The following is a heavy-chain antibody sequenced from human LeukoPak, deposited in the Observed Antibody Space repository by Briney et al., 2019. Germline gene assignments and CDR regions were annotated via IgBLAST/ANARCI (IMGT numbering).Heavy chain of an antibody. CDR1: GFTFSSFA. Sequence: PGGSLRLSCAASGFTFSSFAMSWVRQAPGKGLEWVSAISGSGGSGGSTYYADSVKGRFTISRDNSKNTLSLQMNSLRAEDTAVYYCAKVYGSSRPAGAFVIWGQGTMVIVSS. V-gene: IGHV3-23*01. CDR2: ISGSGGSGGST. CDR3: AKVYGSSRPAGAFVI. D-gene: IGHD6-19*01. J-gene: IGHJ3*02.